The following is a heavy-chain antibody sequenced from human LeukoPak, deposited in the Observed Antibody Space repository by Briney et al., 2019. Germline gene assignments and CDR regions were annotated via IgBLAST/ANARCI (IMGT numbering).Heavy chain of an antibody. D-gene: IGHD5-12*01. CDR3: ARVGYSGYDDYGDPHYYFDY. CDR2: ISSSSSYI. CDR1: GFTFSSYS. J-gene: IGHJ4*02. V-gene: IGHV3-21*01. Sequence: GGSLRLSCAASGFTFSSYSMNWVRQAPGKGLEWVSSISSSSSYIYYADSVKGRFTISRDNAKNSLYLQMNSLRAEDTAVYYCARVGYSGYDDYGDPHYYFDYWGQGTLVTVSS.